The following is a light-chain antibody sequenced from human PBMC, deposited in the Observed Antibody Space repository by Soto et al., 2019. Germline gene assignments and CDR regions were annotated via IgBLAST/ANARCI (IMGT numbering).Light chain of an antibody. CDR1: SSNIGAGSD. V-gene: IGLV1-40*01. CDR3: QSYDSNLSGYV. CDR2: DNN. Sequence: QPVLTQPPSVSGAPGQRVTISCTGSSSNIGAGSDVHWYQQFPGTAPKLLMYDNNNRPSGVPDRFSGSKSGTSASLAITGLQSEDEADYYCQSYDSNLSGYVFGTGTKVTVL. J-gene: IGLJ1*01.